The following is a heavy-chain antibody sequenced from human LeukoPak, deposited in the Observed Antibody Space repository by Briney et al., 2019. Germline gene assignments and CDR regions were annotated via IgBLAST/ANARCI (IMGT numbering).Heavy chain of an antibody. V-gene: IGHV1-18*01. CDR2: ISAYNGNT. J-gene: IGHJ5*02. CDR3: AREKGVVVVAATRGFWFDP. Sequence: ASVKVSCKASGYTFTSYGISWVRQAPGQGLEWMGWISAYNGNTNYAQKLQGRVTMTTDTSTSTAYMELRSLRSDDTAVYYCAREKGVVVVAATRGFWFDPWGQGTLVTVSS. D-gene: IGHD2-15*01. CDR1: GYTFTSYG.